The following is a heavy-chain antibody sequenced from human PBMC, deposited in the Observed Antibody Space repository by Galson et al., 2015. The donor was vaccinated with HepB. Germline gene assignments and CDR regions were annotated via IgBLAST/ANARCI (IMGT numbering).Heavy chain of an antibody. D-gene: IGHD3-10*01. Sequence: SLRLSCAASGFTFDDYTMHWVRQAPGKGLEWVSLISWDGGSTYYADSVKGRFTISRDNSKNSLYLQMNSLRAEDTAVYYCARDPIGAGYYYYYGMDVWGQGTTVTVSS. CDR1: GFTFDDYT. V-gene: IGHV3-43*01. J-gene: IGHJ6*02. CDR3: ARDPIGAGYYYYYGMDV. CDR2: ISWDGGST.